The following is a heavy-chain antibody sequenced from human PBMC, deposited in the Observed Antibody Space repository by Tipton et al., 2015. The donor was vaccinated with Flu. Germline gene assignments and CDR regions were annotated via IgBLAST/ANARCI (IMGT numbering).Heavy chain of an antibody. CDR3: ACRGSCYH. V-gene: IGHV4-39*07. Sequence: GLVKPSETLSLTCTVPGGSISSSSYYWGWIRQPPGKGLEWIGTIYYSGSTYYNPSLKSRVTMSVDTSKNQFSLKLSSVTAADTAVYYCACRGSCYHWGQGTLVTVSS. CDR2: IYYSGST. D-gene: IGHD1-26*01. J-gene: IGHJ4*02. CDR1: GGSISSSSYY.